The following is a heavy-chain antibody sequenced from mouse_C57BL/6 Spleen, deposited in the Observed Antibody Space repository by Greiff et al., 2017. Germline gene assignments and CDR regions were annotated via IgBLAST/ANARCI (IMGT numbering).Heavy chain of an antibody. J-gene: IGHJ2*01. CDR2: INPSTGGT. CDR1: GYSFTGYY. CDR3: ARLGDYHYFDY. V-gene: IGHV1-42*01. Sequence: EVHLVESGPELVKPGASVKISCKASGYSFTGYYMNWVKQSPEKSLEWIGEINPSTGGTTYNQKFKAKATLTVDKSSSTAYMQLKSLTSEDSAVYYCARLGDYHYFDYWGQGTTLTVSS. D-gene: IGHD2-4*01.